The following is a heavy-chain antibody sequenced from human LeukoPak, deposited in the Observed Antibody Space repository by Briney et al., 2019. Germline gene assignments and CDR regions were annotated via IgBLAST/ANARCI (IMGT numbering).Heavy chain of an antibody. D-gene: IGHD3-10*01. V-gene: IGHV3-48*02. CDR2: ISDSATTI. CDR1: GFTFSSYS. Sequence: GGSLRLSCAASGFTFSSYSMNWVRQAPGKGLEWVSFISDSATTIYYVDSVKGRFTISRDNAKNSLYLQMNSLRDEDTAVYYCARSRPLRGVTVDYWGQGTLSPSPQ. J-gene: IGHJ4*02. CDR3: ARSRPLRGVTVDY.